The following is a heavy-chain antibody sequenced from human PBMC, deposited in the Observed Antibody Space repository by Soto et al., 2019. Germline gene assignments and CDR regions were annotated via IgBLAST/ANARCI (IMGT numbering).Heavy chain of an antibody. CDR2: IRGSGDNT. J-gene: IGHJ4*02. D-gene: IGHD3-22*01. CDR3: AKGGHDSSVRFFDY. V-gene: IGHV3-23*01. CDR1: GFTFSTYS. Sequence: EVQLLESGGGLEQPGGSLRLSCAASGFTFSTYSMNWVRQAPGKGLEWVSSIRGSGDNTYYADSVKGRYTISRDNSKNTLYLQMNSLRAEDTAVYYYAKGGHDSSVRFFDYWGQGTLVTVSS.